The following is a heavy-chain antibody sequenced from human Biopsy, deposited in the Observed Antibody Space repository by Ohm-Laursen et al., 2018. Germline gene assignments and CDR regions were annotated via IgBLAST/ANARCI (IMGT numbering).Heavy chain of an antibody. CDR2: ISGSGRT. D-gene: IGHD7-27*01. CDR3: GKDPDLNFLGWFDP. J-gene: IGHJ5*01. CDR1: GFTFSRYA. Sequence: SLRLSCSASGFTFSRYAMSWVRQAPGKGLEWVSAISGSGRTYYADPVKGRFTISRDNSKNTLFLQLSSLRAEDTAVNHCGKDPDLNFLGWFDPWGQGTLVTVSS. V-gene: IGHV3-23*01.